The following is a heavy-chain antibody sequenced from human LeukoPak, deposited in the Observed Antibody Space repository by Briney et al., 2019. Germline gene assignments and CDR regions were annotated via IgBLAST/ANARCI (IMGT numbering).Heavy chain of an antibody. CDR3: ARDPAAAGKGAWLDP. J-gene: IGHJ5*02. V-gene: IGHV4-39*02. CDR1: GVSISRSSYY. D-gene: IGHD6-13*01. CDR2: IYSSGST. Sequence: PSETLSLTCTVSGVSISRSSYYWGWIRQPPGKGLEWIGSIYSSGSTYYKPSLKSRVTISVDTSKNQISLKLSSVNAADTAVYYCARDPAAAGKGAWLDPWGQGTLVTVSS.